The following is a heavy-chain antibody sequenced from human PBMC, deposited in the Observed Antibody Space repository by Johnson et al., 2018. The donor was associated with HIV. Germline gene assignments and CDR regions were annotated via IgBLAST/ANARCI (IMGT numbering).Heavy chain of an antibody. J-gene: IGHJ3*02. CDR2: IKQDGSEK. D-gene: IGHD2-2*01. V-gene: IGHV3-7*05. CDR3: ARETRDDAFDS. CDR1: GFTLSSYW. Sequence: VQLVESGGGLVQPGGSLRVSCGASGFTLSSYWMSWVRQAPGKGLEWVANIKQDGSEKYYVDSVKGRFTISRDNAKNSLYLQMNNLRAEDTAMYYCARETRDDAFDSWGRGTMVTVSS.